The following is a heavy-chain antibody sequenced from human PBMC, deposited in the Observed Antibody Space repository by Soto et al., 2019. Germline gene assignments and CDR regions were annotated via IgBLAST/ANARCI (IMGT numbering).Heavy chain of an antibody. Sequence: ASVKVSCKASGYTFTGHYIHWVRQAPQQGPEWMGEIGPESGATRYAQKFRGRVTMTMDTSITTVYMELRNLSPDDTAVYYCGRGRSGQIVVFYWGQGTPVTVSS. CDR1: GYTFTGHY. CDR2: IGPESGAT. V-gene: IGHV1-2*02. J-gene: IGHJ4*02. CDR3: GRGRSGQIVVFY. D-gene: IGHD1-26*01.